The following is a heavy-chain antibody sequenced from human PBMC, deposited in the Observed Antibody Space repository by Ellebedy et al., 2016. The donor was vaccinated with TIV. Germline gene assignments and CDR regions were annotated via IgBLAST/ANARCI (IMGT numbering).Heavy chain of an antibody. CDR1: GYSFTNYN. Sequence: GGSLRLSXKGSGYSFTNYNIAWVRQMPGKGLEWMGIIYPADSNTQYSPSFQGQVTFSADRSITTAFLQWSSLKASDSAMYYCARLAYCGNDCYFDYWGQGTLVTVSS. J-gene: IGHJ4*02. V-gene: IGHV5-51*01. D-gene: IGHD2-21*01. CDR3: ARLAYCGNDCYFDY. CDR2: IYPADSNT.